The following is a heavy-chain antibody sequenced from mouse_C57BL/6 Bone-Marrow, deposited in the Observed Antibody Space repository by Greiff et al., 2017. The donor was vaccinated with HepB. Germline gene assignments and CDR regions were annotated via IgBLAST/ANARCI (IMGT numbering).Heavy chain of an antibody. Sequence: VQLQQSGAELARPGASVKLSCKASGYTFTSYGISWVKQRTGQGLEWIGEIYPRSGNTYYNEKFKGKATLTADKSSSTAYMELRSLTSEDSAVYFCARHPYSSGYGYAMDYWGQGTSVTVSS. V-gene: IGHV1-81*01. D-gene: IGHD3-2*02. CDR3: ARHPYSSGYGYAMDY. CDR1: GYTFTSYG. J-gene: IGHJ4*01. CDR2: IYPRSGNT.